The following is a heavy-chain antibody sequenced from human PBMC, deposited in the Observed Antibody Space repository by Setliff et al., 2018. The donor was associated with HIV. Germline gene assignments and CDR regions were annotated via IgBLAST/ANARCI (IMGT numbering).Heavy chain of an antibody. CDR2: IRKTVYGATT. CDR3: TRGQKNCDI. J-gene: IGHJ3*02. V-gene: IGHV3-49*04. Sequence: PGGSLRLSCTTSGFTFGDYRMSWVRQAPGKGLEWVGSIRKTVYGATTEYAASVKGRFTISRDDSKSIAYLQMNSLKTEDTAVYYCTRGQKNCDIWGQGTMVTVSS. CDR1: GFTFGDYR. D-gene: IGHD1-1*01.